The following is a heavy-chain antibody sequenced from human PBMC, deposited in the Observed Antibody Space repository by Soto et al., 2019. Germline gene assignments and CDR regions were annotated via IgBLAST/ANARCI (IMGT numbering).Heavy chain of an antibody. J-gene: IGHJ4*02. Sequence: PSETLSLTCAVYGGSFSGYYWSWIRQPPGKGLEWIGEINHSGSTNYNPSLKSRVTISVGTSKNQFSLKLSSVTAADTAVYYCARALTRGFHLDSWGRGILVTVSS. D-gene: IGHD2-8*02. CDR2: INHSGST. CDR3: ARALTRGFHLDS. CDR1: GGSFSGYY. V-gene: IGHV4-34*01.